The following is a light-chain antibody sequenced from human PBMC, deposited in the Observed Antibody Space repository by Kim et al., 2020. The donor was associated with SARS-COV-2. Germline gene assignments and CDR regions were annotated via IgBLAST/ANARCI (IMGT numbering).Light chain of an antibody. CDR3: QSYDSSNWV. CDR1: SGSIAGNY. CDR2: EDN. V-gene: IGLV6-57*02. J-gene: IGLJ3*02. Sequence: GKTVTISCTGSSGSIAGNYVQWYQQRPGSAPTTVIYEDNQRPSGVPDRFSGSIDSSSNSASLTISGLKTEDEADYYCQSYDSSNWVFGGGTQLTVL.